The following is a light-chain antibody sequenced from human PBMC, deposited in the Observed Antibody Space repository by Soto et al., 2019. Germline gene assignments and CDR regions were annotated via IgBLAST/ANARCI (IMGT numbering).Light chain of an antibody. J-gene: IGKJ1*01. Sequence: IVLTPSPGPLSLSPGERATLSCRASQSVSSSFLAWYQQKVGQAPRLLIYGASSRATGIPDRFSGSGSGTDFTLTISRLEPEDFAVYYCQQYGGSPRTFGQGTKVDIK. CDR3: QQYGGSPRT. CDR2: GAS. CDR1: QSVSSSF. V-gene: IGKV3-20*01.